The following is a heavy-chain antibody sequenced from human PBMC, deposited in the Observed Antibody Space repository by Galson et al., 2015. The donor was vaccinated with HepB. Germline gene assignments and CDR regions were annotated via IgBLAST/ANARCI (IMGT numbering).Heavy chain of an antibody. V-gene: IGHV3-7*03. D-gene: IGHD3-22*01. Sequence: SLRLSCAASGFTSRNYKMNWVRQAPGMGLECVAKIQEDETEKSYADSVKGRFSISRDNSNNLLYLQMNSLRAEDTAVYYCARRDGYNYDSSGYFYFDFWCQGTPVIVSS. CDR2: IQEDETEK. CDR1: GFTSRNYK. J-gene: IGHJ4*02. CDR3: ARRDGYNYDSSGYFYFDF.